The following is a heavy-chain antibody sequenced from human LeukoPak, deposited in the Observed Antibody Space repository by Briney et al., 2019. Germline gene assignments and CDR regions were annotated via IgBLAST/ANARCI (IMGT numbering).Heavy chain of an antibody. Sequence: GGSLRLSCAASGFTFSSYAMSWVRQAPGKGLEWVSVVDGSAGSTYYADSVKVRFTISRDNSKNTLYLQMNSLRAEDTAVYYCARGVGATTFENWFDPWGQGTLVTVSS. J-gene: IGHJ5*02. CDR3: ARGVGATTFENWFDP. CDR1: GFTFSSYA. D-gene: IGHD1-26*01. CDR2: VDGSAGST. V-gene: IGHV3-23*01.